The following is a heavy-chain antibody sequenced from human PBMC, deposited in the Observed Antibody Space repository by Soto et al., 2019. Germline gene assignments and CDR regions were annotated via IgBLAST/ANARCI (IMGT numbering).Heavy chain of an antibody. Sequence: SETLSLTCTVSGGSISSSSYYWGWIRQPPGKGLEWIGSIYYSGSTYYNPSLKSRVTISVDTSKNQFSLKLSSVTAADTAVYYCARQTSDFWSGYYTVYYFDDWGQGTLVTVSS. J-gene: IGHJ4*02. CDR2: IYYSGST. CDR1: GGSISSSSYY. CDR3: ARQTSDFWSGYYTVYYFDD. V-gene: IGHV4-39*01. D-gene: IGHD3-3*01.